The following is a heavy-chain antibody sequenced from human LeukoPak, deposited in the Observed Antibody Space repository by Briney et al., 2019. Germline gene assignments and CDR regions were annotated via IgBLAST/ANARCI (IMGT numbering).Heavy chain of an antibody. V-gene: IGHV1-18*01. D-gene: IGHD2-15*01. Sequence: ASVKVSCKASGYTFTTYGISWVRQAPGQGLEWMGWTSAYNGNTKYAQKVQGRVTMTTDTSTSTAYMELRSLRSDDTAVYFCARAEYCSGNTCYPGWFDPWGQGTLVTVSS. CDR1: GYTFTTYG. J-gene: IGHJ5*02. CDR3: ARAEYCSGNTCYPGWFDP. CDR2: TSAYNGNT.